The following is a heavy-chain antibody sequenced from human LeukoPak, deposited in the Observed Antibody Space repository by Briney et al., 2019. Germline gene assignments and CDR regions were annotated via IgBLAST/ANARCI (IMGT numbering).Heavy chain of an antibody. J-gene: IGHJ4*02. Sequence: PGGSLRLSCAASGFTFSTYWMHWVRQAPGKGLVGVAQINSDGSSTSYADSVKGRFTISGDNAKNTLYLQMINLRAEDTAVYYCGSLTVVAKDHWGQGTLATVSS. CDR2: INSDGSST. CDR3: GSLTVVAKDH. V-gene: IGHV3-74*01. CDR1: GFTFSTYW. D-gene: IGHD3-22*01.